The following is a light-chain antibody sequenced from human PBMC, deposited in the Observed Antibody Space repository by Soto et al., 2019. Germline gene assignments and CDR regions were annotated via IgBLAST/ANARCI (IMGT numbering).Light chain of an antibody. J-gene: IGLJ1*01. CDR1: SSNIGSKD. V-gene: IGLV1-44*01. CDR2: SNN. CDR3: AAWDDSLNGYV. Sequence: QSVLTQPPSASGTPGQTVTISCSGSSSNIGSKDVNWYQQLPETAPKVLMYSNNQRPSGVPARFSGSKSGTSASLAISGLQSEDEADYYCAAWDDSLNGYVFGTGTKLTVL.